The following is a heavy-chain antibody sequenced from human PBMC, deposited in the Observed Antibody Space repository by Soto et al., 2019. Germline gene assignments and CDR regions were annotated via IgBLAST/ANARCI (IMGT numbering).Heavy chain of an antibody. CDR3: ARRGYSYGYVDY. CDR1: GYTFTSYY. V-gene: IGHV1-46*03. J-gene: IGHJ4*02. Sequence: ASVKVSCKASGYTFTSYYIHWVRQAPGQGLEWMGIINPSGGSTSNAQKFQGRVTMTRDTSTSTVYMDLSSLRSEDTAVYYCARRGYSYGYVDYWGLGTLVTVSS. D-gene: IGHD5-18*01. CDR2: INPSGGST.